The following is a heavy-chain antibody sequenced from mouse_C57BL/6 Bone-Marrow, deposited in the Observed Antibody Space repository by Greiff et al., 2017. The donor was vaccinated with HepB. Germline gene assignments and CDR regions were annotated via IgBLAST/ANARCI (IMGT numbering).Heavy chain of an antibody. CDR1: GFTFSSYG. Sequence: EVQVVESGGDLVKPGGSLKLSCAASGFTFSSYGMSWVRQTPDKRLEWVATISSGGSYTYYPDSLKGRFTISRDNAKNTLYLQMSSLKSEDTAMYYCAKTTVVPYFDYWGQGTTLTVSS. CDR3: AKTTVVPYFDY. D-gene: IGHD1-1*01. J-gene: IGHJ2*01. V-gene: IGHV5-6*01. CDR2: ISSGGSYT.